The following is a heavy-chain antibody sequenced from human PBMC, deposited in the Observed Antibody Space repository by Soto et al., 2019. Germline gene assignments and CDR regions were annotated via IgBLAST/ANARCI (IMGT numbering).Heavy chain of an antibody. V-gene: IGHV3-53*01. D-gene: IGHD3-22*01. CDR3: ARIPYDNSGTIFDY. CDR1: GITVSSYY. CDR2: IYAGTIT. Sequence: GSLRLSCAVSGITVSSYYMSWVRQAAGKGLEWVSVIYAGTITYYADSVKGRFTIYRDNSKNTLNLEMDSLRVEDTAVYYCARIPYDNSGTIFDYWGQGTLVTVPS. J-gene: IGHJ4*02.